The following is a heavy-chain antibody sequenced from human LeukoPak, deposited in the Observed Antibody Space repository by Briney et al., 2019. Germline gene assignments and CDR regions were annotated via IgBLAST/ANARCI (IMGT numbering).Heavy chain of an antibody. CDR1: GGSISSYY. CDR2: IYYSGSA. CDR3: ARTKGSAFDI. J-gene: IGHJ3*02. V-gene: IGHV4-59*01. D-gene: IGHD2-8*01. Sequence: SETLSLTCTVSGGSISSYYWNWIRRPPGKGLEWIGYIYYSGSANYNPSLKSRVAISVDTSKNQFSLKLNSVTAADTAVFYCARTKGSAFDIWGQGTMVTVSS.